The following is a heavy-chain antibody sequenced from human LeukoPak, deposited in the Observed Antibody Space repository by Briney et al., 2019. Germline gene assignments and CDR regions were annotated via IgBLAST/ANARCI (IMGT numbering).Heavy chain of an antibody. V-gene: IGHV3-23*01. CDR1: GFPFNRYP. J-gene: IGHJ4*02. D-gene: IGHD6-13*01. CDR3: AKDPGSSWYGDLDY. CDR2: ISGRGGST. Sequence: GGSLSLSCAASGFPFNRYPVRGVREATGEGVVWVPEISGRGGSTYYADYVKGRFTISRDNSKNTRYLQMNSLRAEDTAVYYCAKDPGSSWYGDLDYWGQGTLVTVSP.